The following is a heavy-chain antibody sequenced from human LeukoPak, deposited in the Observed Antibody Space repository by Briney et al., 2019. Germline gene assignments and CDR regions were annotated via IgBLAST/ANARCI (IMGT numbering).Heavy chain of an antibody. CDR2: ITSKGGTT. CDR3: VRYYYDSSSYQRYFDY. V-gene: IGHV3-64D*09. D-gene: IGHD3-22*01. Sequence: GGSLRLSCSASGFTFSSYVMHWVRQAPGKGLEYVSAITSKGGTTYYADSMKGKFTISRDNSKNTLYLQRSSLRAEDTAVFYCVRYYYDSSSYQRYFDYWGQGTLVTVSS. J-gene: IGHJ4*02. CDR1: GFTFSSYV.